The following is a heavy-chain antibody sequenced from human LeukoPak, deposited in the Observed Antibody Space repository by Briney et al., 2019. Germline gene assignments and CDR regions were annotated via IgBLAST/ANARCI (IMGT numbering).Heavy chain of an antibody. D-gene: IGHD3-3*01. CDR2: ISYDGTNK. J-gene: IGHJ4*02. Sequence: GGSLRLSCAASGFTFSSYGMHWVRQAPGKGLEWVAVISYDGTNKYYADSVKGRFTISRDNSKNTLYLQMNTLRAEDTAVYYCAREWGQSYTIFGVVHAPFDYWGQGTLVTVSS. V-gene: IGHV3-30*03. CDR3: AREWGQSYTIFGVVHAPFDY. CDR1: GFTFSSYG.